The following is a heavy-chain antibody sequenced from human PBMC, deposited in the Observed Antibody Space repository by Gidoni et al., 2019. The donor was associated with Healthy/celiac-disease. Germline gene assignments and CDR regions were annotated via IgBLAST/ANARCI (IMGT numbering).Heavy chain of an antibody. CDR2: IIPTFGTA. D-gene: IGHD6-19*01. J-gene: IGHJ5*02. V-gene: IGHV1-69*01. CDR1: GCPFSSYA. Sequence: QVQLVQSGAEVTKPGSSVKVSCKASGCPFSSYAISWVRQAPGQGLEWMGGIIPTFGTANYAQKFQGRVTITADESTSTAYMELSSLRSEDTAVYYCARVAVAGINWFDPWGQGTLVTVSS. CDR3: ARVAVAGINWFDP.